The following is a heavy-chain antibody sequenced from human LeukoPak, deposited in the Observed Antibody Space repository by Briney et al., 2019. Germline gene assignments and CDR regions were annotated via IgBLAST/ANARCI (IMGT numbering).Heavy chain of an antibody. Sequence: GGSLRLSCAASGFTFGGYGMHWVRQAPGKGLEWVVFIRYDGGNKYYADSVRGRFAISRDNSQNTLHLQMNILRVEDTAVYYCVKDWGVLPDYTADGFDIWGPGTMVTVSS. CDR2: IRYDGGNK. CDR1: GFTFGGYG. CDR3: VKDWGVLPDYTADGFDI. V-gene: IGHV3-30*02. J-gene: IGHJ3*02. D-gene: IGHD3-10*01.